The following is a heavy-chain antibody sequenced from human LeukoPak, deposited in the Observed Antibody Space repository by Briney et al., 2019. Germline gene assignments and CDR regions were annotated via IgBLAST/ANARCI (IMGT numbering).Heavy chain of an antibody. D-gene: IGHD2-15*01. CDR2: ISSNGGST. Sequence: GGSLRLSCAASGFTFSSYAMHWIRQAPGKGLEYVSAISSNGGSTYYANSMKGRFTISRDNSKNTLYLQMGSLRAEDMAVYYCARAEYCSGGSCTISFWLDGMDVWGQGTTVTVSS. V-gene: IGHV3-64*01. CDR1: GFTFSSYA. CDR3: ARAEYCSGGSCTISFWLDGMDV. J-gene: IGHJ6*02.